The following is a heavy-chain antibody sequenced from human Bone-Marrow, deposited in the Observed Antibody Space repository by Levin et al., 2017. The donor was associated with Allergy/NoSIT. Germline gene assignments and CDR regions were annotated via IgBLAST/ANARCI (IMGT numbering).Heavy chain of an antibody. CDR1: GFSLTTIGVG. CDR2: IYWDDDE. CDR3: AHRRKSTSGWGTFDY. D-gene: IGHD6-19*01. Sequence: ASGPTLVKPTQTLTLTCTFSGFSLTTIGVGVGWIRQSPGKALEWLAVIYWDDDERYSPSLKSRLTISKDTSKNQVVLTMTNMDPVDTGTYYCAHRRKSTSGWGTFDYWGQGTLVTVSS. V-gene: IGHV2-5*02. J-gene: IGHJ4*02.